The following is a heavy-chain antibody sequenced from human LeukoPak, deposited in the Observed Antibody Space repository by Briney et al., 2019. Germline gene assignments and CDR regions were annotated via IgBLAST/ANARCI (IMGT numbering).Heavy chain of an antibody. CDR1: GFTFSSYW. CDR2: ISSDGTST. J-gene: IGHJ4*02. Sequence: GGSLRLSCAASGFTFSSYWMHWVRQAPGKGLVWVSRISSDGTSTSYADSVKGRFTISRDNAKNTLYLQMISLRAEDTAVYHCTRVHYGDYVDYWGQGTLVTVSS. CDR3: TRVHYGDYVDY. D-gene: IGHD4-17*01. V-gene: IGHV3-74*01.